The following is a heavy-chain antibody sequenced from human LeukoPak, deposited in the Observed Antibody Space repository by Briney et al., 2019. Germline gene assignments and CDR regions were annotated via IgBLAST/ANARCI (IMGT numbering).Heavy chain of an antibody. CDR1: GGTFSSYA. CDR3: ARSPYYYDSSGYYYLGY. D-gene: IGHD3-22*01. Sequence: SVKVSCKASGGTFSSYAISWVRQAPGQGLEWMGGIIPIFGTANYAQKSQGRVTITADESTSTAYMELSSLRSEDTAVYYCARSPYYYDSSGYYYLGYWGQGTLVTVSS. V-gene: IGHV1-69*13. J-gene: IGHJ4*02. CDR2: IIPIFGTA.